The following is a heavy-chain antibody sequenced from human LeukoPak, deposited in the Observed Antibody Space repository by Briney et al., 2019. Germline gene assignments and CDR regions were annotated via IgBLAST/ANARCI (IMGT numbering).Heavy chain of an antibody. D-gene: IGHD3-22*01. Sequence: SVKVSCKASGGTFSSYAISWVRQAPGQGLEWMGGIIPIFGTANYAQKFQGRVTITADKSTSTAYMELSSLRSEDTAVYYCAKGLPYESRAYYDRPFDEWGQGTLVTVSS. CDR1: GGTFSSYA. J-gene: IGHJ4*02. V-gene: IGHV1-69*06. CDR2: IIPIFGTA. CDR3: AKGLPYESRAYYDRPFDE.